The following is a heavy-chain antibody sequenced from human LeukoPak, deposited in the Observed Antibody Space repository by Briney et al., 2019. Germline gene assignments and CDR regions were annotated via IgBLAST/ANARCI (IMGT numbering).Heavy chain of an antibody. Sequence: GGSLRLSCAAAGCTFSSYSRNWVRQPPGKWLEWVSFISSSSRYIYYADSVKGRFTISRDNAKNSLYLQMNSLRADDTAVYYCARGRAYCGGDCYPHWFDPWGQGTLVTVSS. J-gene: IGHJ5*02. V-gene: IGHV3-21*01. CDR1: GCTFSSYS. D-gene: IGHD2-21*02. CDR3: ARGRAYCGGDCYPHWFDP. CDR2: ISSSSRYI.